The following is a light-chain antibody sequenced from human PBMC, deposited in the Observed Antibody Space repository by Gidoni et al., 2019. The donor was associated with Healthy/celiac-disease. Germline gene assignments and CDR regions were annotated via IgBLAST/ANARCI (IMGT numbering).Light chain of an antibody. CDR3: QQYYSTPFT. CDR1: QSVLYSSNNKNY. J-gene: IGKJ3*01. Sequence: DIVMTQSPDSLAVSLGERATINCKSSQSVLYSSNNKNYLAWYQQKPGQPPKLLIYWASTGESGVPDRFSGSGSGTDFTLTISSLQAEDVAVSYCQQYYSTPFTFGPGTKVDI. CDR2: WAS. V-gene: IGKV4-1*01.